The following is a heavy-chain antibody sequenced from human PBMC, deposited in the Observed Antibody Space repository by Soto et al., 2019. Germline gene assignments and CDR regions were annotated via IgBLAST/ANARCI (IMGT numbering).Heavy chain of an antibody. D-gene: IGHD2-2*01. CDR3: ARGVGYCTSTSCRGWFDP. CDR2: IHYSGST. V-gene: IGHV4-59*01. CDR1: GGSISSYY. J-gene: IGHJ5*02. Sequence: PSETLSLTCTVSGGSISSYYWSWTRQPPGKGLEWIGNIHYSGSTNYNPSLKSRVSISVDTSKNQFSLKLSSVTAADTAVYYCARGVGYCTSTSCRGWFDPWGQGTLVTVSS.